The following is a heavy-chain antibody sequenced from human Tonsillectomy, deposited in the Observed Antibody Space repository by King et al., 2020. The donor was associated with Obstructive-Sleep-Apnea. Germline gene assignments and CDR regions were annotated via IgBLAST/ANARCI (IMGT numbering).Heavy chain of an antibody. CDR1: GFTFSTYE. V-gene: IGHV3-30*04. CDR2: ISYDGSDK. Sequence: VQLVESGGGVVQPGRSLQLSCAASGFTFSTYEMHWVRQAPGKGLEWVAVISYDGSDKYYADSVKGRSTISRDNSKNTLLLQRNSLTTEDTAVFYCATYGDYPGSSFDYWGQGTLVTVSS. J-gene: IGHJ4*02. CDR3: ATYGDYPGSSFDY. D-gene: IGHD4-17*01.